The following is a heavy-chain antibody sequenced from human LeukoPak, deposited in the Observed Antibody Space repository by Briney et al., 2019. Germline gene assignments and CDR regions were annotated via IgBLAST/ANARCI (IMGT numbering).Heavy chain of an antibody. D-gene: IGHD2-21*02. J-gene: IGHJ4*02. CDR2: IYYSGST. CDR1: GGSISRSSYY. V-gene: IGHV4-39*07. Sequence: SETLSLTCTVSGGSISRSSYYWGWIRQPPGKGLEWIGSIYYSGSTYYNPSLKSRVTISVDKSKNQFSLKLSSVTAADTAVYYCARVCGGDCYSYFDYWGQGTLVTVSS. CDR3: ARVCGGDCYSYFDY.